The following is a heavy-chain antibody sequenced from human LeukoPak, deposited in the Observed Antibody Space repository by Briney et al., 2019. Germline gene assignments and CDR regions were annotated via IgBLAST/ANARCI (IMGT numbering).Heavy chain of an antibody. J-gene: IGHJ2*01. CDR3: ARDQVRWGSDWYFDL. D-gene: IGHD7-27*01. CDR1: GFTFSEYA. V-gene: IGHV3-74*01. CDR2: INTDGRST. Sequence: PGRSLRLSCAASGFTFSEYAMHWVRQAPGKGLVWVSRINTDGRSTSHADSVKGRFTISRDNAKNTLYLQMNSLRAEDTAVYYCARDQVRWGSDWYFDLWGRGTLVTVSS.